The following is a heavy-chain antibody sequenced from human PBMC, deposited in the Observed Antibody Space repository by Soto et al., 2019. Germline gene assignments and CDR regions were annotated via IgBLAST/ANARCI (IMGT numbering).Heavy chain of an antibody. CDR1: GGSISRCS. CDR2: IYHSGST. Sequence: SETLSLTCTVSGGSISRCSWSWIRQPPGKGLEWIGYIYHSGSTYYNPSLKSRVTISVDRSKNQFSLKLSSVTAADTAVYYCARVTDRWGQGTLVTVS. J-gene: IGHJ5*02. CDR3: ARVTDR. V-gene: IGHV4-59*12.